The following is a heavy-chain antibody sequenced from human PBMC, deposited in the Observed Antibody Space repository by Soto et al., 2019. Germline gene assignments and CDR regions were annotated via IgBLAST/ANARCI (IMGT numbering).Heavy chain of an antibody. CDR3: AKDYVDY. CDR1: GFTFSSYG. Sequence: QVQLVESGGGVVQPGRSLRLSCAASGFTFSSYGMHWVRQAPGKGLEWVAVISYDGSNKYYADSVKGRFTNSRDNYKNTLYLQMNRLRAEDTAVYYFAKDYVDYWGQGTLVTVSS. CDR2: ISYDGSNK. J-gene: IGHJ4*02. D-gene: IGHD3-16*01. V-gene: IGHV3-30*18.